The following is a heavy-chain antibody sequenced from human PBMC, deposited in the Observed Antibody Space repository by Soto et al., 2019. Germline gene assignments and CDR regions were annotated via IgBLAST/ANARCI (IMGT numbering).Heavy chain of an antibody. V-gene: IGHV3-23*01. CDR1: GFTFTTYA. CDR2: ISASGDIT. Sequence: EVQLLESGGGLIQPGGSLRLSCAASGFTFTTYAMRWVRQAPEKGLEWVSAISASGDITYYAYSVKGRFTISRDSSKNTLYLQMNGLRAEDTAIYYCATDSQLIPWGSNHWGQGPLVTVSS. CDR3: ATDSQLIPWGSNH. J-gene: IGHJ5*02. D-gene: IGHD3-10*01.